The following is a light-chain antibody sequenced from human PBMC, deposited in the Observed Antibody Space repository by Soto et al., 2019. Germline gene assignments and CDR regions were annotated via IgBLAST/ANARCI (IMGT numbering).Light chain of an antibody. CDR2: DAS. J-gene: IGKJ1*01. CDR1: QSISSW. V-gene: IGKV1-5*01. Sequence: DIQMTQSPSTLSASVGARVTITCRASQSISSWLAWYQQKPGKAPNLLIYDASSLESGVPSRFSGSGSGTEFTLTISSLQPEDFATYYCQQYNSYRTLGQGTKV. CDR3: QQYNSYRT.